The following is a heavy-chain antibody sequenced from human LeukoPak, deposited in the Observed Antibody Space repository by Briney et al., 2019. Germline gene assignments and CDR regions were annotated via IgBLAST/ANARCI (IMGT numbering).Heavy chain of an antibody. CDR1: GGSFSGYY. J-gene: IGHJ4*02. Sequence: KPSETLSLTCAVYGGSFSGYYWSWIRQPPGKGPEWIGEINHSGSTNYDPSLKSRVTISVDTSKNQFSLKLSSVTAADTAVYYCARPDSRYCSGGSCSYYFDYWGQGTLVTVSS. V-gene: IGHV4-34*01. CDR3: ARPDSRYCSGGSCSYYFDY. D-gene: IGHD2-15*01. CDR2: INHSGST.